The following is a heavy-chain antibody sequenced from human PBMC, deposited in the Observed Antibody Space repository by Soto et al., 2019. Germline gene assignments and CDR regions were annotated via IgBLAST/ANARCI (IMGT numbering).Heavy chain of an antibody. J-gene: IGHJ4*02. V-gene: IGHV1-18*01. CDR1: GYTFTSYG. CDR2: ISAYIGNT. D-gene: IGHD5-12*01. Sequence: ASVKVSCKASGYTFTSYGISWVRQAPGQGLEWMGRISAYIGNTNYAQKFQGRVTITADKSTSTAYMELSSLRSEDTAVYYCARDPQVSSGYDYAYWGQGTLVTVSS. CDR3: ARDPQVSSGYDYAY.